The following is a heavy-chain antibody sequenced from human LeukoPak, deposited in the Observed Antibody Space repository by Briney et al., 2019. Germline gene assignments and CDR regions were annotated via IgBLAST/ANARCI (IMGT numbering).Heavy chain of an antibody. Sequence: ASVKVSCKASGYTFINFYIHRVRQAPGQGLEWMGIINPRGGSTSYAQKFQGRVTMTRDTSTSTVYMEVSSLTSEDTAVYYCARVIPSAILDSWGQGTLVTVFS. J-gene: IGHJ4*02. D-gene: IGHD2-21*01. CDR1: GYTFINFY. CDR3: ARVIPSAILDS. V-gene: IGHV1-46*01. CDR2: INPRGGST.